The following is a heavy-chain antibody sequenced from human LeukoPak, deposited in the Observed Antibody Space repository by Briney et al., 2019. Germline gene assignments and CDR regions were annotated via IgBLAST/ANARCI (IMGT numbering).Heavy chain of an antibody. J-gene: IGHJ4*02. D-gene: IGHD2-2*02. Sequence: ASVKVSCTASGGTFSSYAISWVRQAPGQGLEWMGGIIPIFGTANYAQKFQGRVTITTDESTSTAYMELSSLRSEDTAVYYCARGHCSSTSCYSVDYWGQGTLVTVSS. CDR1: GGTFSSYA. V-gene: IGHV1-69*05. CDR2: IIPIFGTA. CDR3: ARGHCSSTSCYSVDY.